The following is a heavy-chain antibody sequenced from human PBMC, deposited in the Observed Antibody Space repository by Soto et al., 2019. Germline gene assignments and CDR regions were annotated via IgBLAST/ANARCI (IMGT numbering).Heavy chain of an antibody. CDR1: GFTFSSYG. V-gene: IGHV3-33*01. J-gene: IGHJ4*02. D-gene: IGHD3-3*01. CDR2: IWYDGSNK. Sequence: GGSLRLSCAASGFTFSSYGMHWVRQAPGKGLEWVAVIWYDGSNKYYADSVKGRFTISRDNSKNTLYLQMNSLRAEDTAVYYCARDRLGTAGPTDFFYWGQGTLVTVSS. CDR3: ARDRLGTAGPTDFFY.